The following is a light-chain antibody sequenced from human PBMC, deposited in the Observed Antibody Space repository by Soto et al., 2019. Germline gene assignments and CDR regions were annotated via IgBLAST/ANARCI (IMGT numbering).Light chain of an antibody. V-gene: IGKV3-15*01. Sequence: EIVMTQSPATLSVSPGERATLSCRASQSVSRNLVWYQQKPGQPPRLLIYDASTRATGAPARFGGSGSGTEFTLIISGLQSEDFAVYYCQQYGDWPPDTFGQGTKVEI. CDR3: QQYGDWPPDT. CDR2: DAS. CDR1: QSVSRN. J-gene: IGKJ2*01.